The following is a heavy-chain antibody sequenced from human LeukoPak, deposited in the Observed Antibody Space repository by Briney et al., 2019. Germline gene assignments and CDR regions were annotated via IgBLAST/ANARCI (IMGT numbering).Heavy chain of an antibody. D-gene: IGHD5-12*01. V-gene: IGHV1-2*02. CDR2: INPNSGGT. J-gene: IGHJ4*02. Sequence: SSVPDSCKASVYTFTGYYLHWVRQAPGQGLEWMGWINPNSGGTNYAQKFQGRVTMTRDTSISTAYMELSRLRSDDTAVYYCATPERGYSGYDFGSWGQGTLVTVSS. CDR3: ATPERGYSGYDFGS. CDR1: VYTFTGYY.